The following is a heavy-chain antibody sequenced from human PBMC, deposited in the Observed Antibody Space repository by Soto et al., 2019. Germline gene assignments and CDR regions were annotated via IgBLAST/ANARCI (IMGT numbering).Heavy chain of an antibody. D-gene: IGHD6-19*01. CDR3: ARRSSGWYFDY. J-gene: IGHJ4*02. CDR1: GFTFSSYA. CDR2: ISGSGGST. V-gene: IGHV3-23*01. Sequence: EVQLLESGGGLVQPGGSLRLSCAASGFTFSSYAMSWVHQAPGKGLEWVSAISGSGGSTYYADSVKGRFTISRDNSKNTLYLQTNSLRAEDTAVYYCARRSSGWYFDYWGQGTLVTVSS.